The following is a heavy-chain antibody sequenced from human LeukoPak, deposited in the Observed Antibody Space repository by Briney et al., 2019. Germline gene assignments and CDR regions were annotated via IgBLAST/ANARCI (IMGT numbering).Heavy chain of an antibody. CDR2: ITPIFGTA. CDR3: ARETGDSSGYLEWNYFDY. D-gene: IGHD3-22*01. V-gene: IGHV1-69*13. CDR1: GGTFSSYA. J-gene: IGHJ4*02. Sequence: ASVKVSCKASGGTFSSYAISWVRQAPGQGLEWMGGITPIFGTANYAQKFQGRVTITADESTSTAYMELSSLRSEDTAVYYCARETGDSSGYLEWNYFDYWGQGTLVTVSS.